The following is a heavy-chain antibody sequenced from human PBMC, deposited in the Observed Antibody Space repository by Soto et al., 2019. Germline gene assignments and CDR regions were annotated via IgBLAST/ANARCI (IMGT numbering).Heavy chain of an antibody. Sequence: SETLSLTCAVSGGSISSGGYSWGWIRQPPGKGLEWIGYIYHSGSTYYNPSLKSRVTISLDRSKNQFSLNLSSVTAADTAVYYCAKDIKTAMVSWFDPWGQGTLVTVSS. V-gene: IGHV4-30-2*01. CDR3: AKDIKTAMVSWFDP. D-gene: IGHD5-18*01. J-gene: IGHJ5*02. CDR2: IYHSGST. CDR1: GGSISSGGYS.